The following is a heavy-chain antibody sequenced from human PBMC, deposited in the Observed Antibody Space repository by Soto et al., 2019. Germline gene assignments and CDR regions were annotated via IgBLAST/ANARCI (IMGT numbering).Heavy chain of an antibody. J-gene: IGHJ4*02. CDR1: GFTFSDYP. CDR3: ARDFIVGAPDYFDY. D-gene: IGHD1-26*01. V-gene: IGHV3-30*04. CDR2: ISYDGRVK. Sequence: QVQLVESGGGVVQPGRSLSLSCAASGFTFSDYPMHWVRQAPCKGLEWVAVISYDGRVKYYVDSVKGRFTISRDDYKNSLYMHMNSLRVDDTSVYYCARDFIVGAPDYFDYWGQGTLVTVSS.